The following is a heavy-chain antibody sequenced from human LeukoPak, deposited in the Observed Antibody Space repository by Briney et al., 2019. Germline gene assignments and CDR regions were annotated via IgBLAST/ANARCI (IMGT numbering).Heavy chain of an antibody. CDR1: GFTFGDYA. D-gene: IGHD2-2*02. CDR3: TREFRCSSTSCYTGIGWFDP. J-gene: IGHJ5*02. Sequence: GGSLRLSCTASGFTFGDYAMSWFRQAPGKGLEWVGFIRSKAYGGTTEYAASVKGRFTISRDDSKSIAYLQMNSLKTEDTAVYYCTREFRCSSTSCYTGIGWFDPWGQGTLVTVSS. V-gene: IGHV3-49*03. CDR2: IRSKAYGGTT.